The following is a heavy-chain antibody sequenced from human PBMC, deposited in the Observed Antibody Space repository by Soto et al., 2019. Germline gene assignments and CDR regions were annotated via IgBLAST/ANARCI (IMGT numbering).Heavy chain of an antibody. V-gene: IGHV3-33*01. CDR1: GFTFNSYG. J-gene: IGHJ6*04. CDR3: ARDARCSRVRCYNNYVMYA. Sequence: QVQLVESGGGVVQPGRSLRLSCGASGFTFNSYGLHGASQAPGKGLERVAVIWYDGSNKYYADPVKSRLTISRENSKSTVSLQMNSRRAEGTAVYYWARDARCSRVRCYNNYVMYAWGKGTTVTVSS. CDR2: IWYDGSNK. D-gene: IGHD2-2*01.